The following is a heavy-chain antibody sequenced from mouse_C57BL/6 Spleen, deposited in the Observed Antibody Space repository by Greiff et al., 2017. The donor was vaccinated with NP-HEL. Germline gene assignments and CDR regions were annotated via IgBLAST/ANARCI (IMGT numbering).Heavy chain of an antibody. CDR2: INPNNGGT. V-gene: IGHV1-22*01. J-gene: IGHJ1*03. Sequence: EVQLQQSGPELVKPGASVKMSCKASGYTFTDYNMHWVKQSHGKSLEWIGYINPNNGGTSYNQKFKGKATLTVNKSSSTAYLELRSLTSEDSAVYYCARGVGITTVVAPHWYFDVWGTGTTVTVSS. CDR3: ARGVGITTVVAPHWYFDV. D-gene: IGHD1-1*01. CDR1: GYTFTDYN.